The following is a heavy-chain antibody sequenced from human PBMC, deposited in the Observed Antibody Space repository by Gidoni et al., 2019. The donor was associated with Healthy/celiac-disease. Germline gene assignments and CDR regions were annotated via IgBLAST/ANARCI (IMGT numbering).Heavy chain of an antibody. V-gene: IGHV4-39*01. D-gene: IGHD5-12*01. J-gene: IGHJ3*02. CDR1: GGSISSSSYY. CDR2: IYYSGST. CDR3: ARHGGPTYSGYDSGPRRRPRPLTTDAFDI. Sequence: QLQLQESGPGLVKPSETLSLTCTVSGGSISSSSYYWGWIRQPPGKGLEWIGSIYYSGSTYYNPSLKSRVTISVDTSKNQFSLKLSSVTAADTAVYYCARHGGPTYSGYDSGPRRRPRPLTTDAFDIWGQGTMVTVSS.